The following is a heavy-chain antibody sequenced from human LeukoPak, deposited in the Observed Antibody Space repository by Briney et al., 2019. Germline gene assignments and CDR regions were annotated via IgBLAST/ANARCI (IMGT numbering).Heavy chain of an antibody. J-gene: IGHJ5*01. CDR1: GDSIGSSSYY. Sequence: SETLSLTCNVSGDSIGSSSYYWGWIRQTPEKGLEWIGSIFYSGSTYYTPSLKSRVTMSLDTSKNQFSLRLTSVTAADTAVYYCARQVAIVEPADPNWFDSWGQGTLVTVSS. V-gene: IGHV4-39*07. CDR3: ARQVAIVEPADPNWFDS. CDR2: IFYSGST. D-gene: IGHD1-26*01.